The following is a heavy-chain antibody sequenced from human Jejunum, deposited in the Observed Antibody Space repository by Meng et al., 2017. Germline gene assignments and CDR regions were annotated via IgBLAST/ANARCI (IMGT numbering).Heavy chain of an antibody. CDR1: GGSISSSSFY. CDR2: IDYTEYT. CDR3: ARGPYTHGHFWYFDL. V-gene: IGHV4-39*01. D-gene: IGHD5-18*01. Sequence: QLQLQESGPGLVKPSETLSLTCTVSGGSISSSSFYWVWIRQPPGMGLEWIGSIDYTEYTHFNASLKSRVTMSIDTSRKQISLMLSSVTAADTAVYYCARGPYTHGHFWYFDLWGRGTLVTVSS. J-gene: IGHJ2*01.